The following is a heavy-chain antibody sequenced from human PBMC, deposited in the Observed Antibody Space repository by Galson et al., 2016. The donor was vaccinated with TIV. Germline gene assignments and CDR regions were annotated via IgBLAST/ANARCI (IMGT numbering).Heavy chain of an antibody. CDR2: INPDGGDT. Sequence: SVKVSCKASGYTFSHYYMHWVRQAPGEGLEWMGIINPDGGDTNYTQKFQGRVIITRDMSTTTVYMELSSLRSEDTAIYFCARAAPDQHFDYWGQGSLVTVSS. CDR3: ARAAPDQHFDY. V-gene: IGHV1-46*01. CDR1: GYTFSHYY. J-gene: IGHJ4*02.